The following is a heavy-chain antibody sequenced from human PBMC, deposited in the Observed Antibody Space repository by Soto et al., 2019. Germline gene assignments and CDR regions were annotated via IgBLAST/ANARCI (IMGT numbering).Heavy chain of an antibody. V-gene: IGHV4-34*01. CDR3: ATQEVGGSYVYTFDP. J-gene: IGHJ5*02. D-gene: IGHD1-26*01. Sequence: PSETLPLTCAVYGGSFSGYYWTWIRQPPGTGLEWIGRIYHGGSTNYNPSLKSRVTISVDTSKNQFSLKLSSVTAADTAVYYCATQEVGGSYVYTFDPWGQGTLVTVSS. CDR1: GGSFSGYY. CDR2: IYHGGST.